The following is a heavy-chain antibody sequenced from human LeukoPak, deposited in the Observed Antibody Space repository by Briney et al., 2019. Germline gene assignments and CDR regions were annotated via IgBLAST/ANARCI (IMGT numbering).Heavy chain of an antibody. Sequence: GESLKISCKGSGYSFTSYWIGWVRQMPGKGLEWMGIIYPGDSDTRYSPSFQGQVTISADKSISTAYLQWSSLKASDTAMYYCARHPPDDYGDLAPSDYWGQRTLVTVSS. V-gene: IGHV5-51*01. CDR3: ARHPPDDYGDLAPSDY. D-gene: IGHD4-17*01. CDR1: GYSFTSYW. J-gene: IGHJ4*02. CDR2: IYPGDSDT.